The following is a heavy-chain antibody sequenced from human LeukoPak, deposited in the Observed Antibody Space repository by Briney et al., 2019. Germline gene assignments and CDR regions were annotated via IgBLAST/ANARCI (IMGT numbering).Heavy chain of an antibody. CDR2: IHPTDGSK. CDR1: GYTFSTYY. CDR3: ARANGGGLDY. J-gene: IGHJ4*02. D-gene: IGHD3-10*01. V-gene: IGHV1-46*01. Sequence: ASVKVSCKTSGYTFSTYYMHWVRQAPGQGLEWLGIIHPTDGSKSYTQKIQGRVTMTRDTAPGTVYLELSSLRSEDTAVYWCARANGGGLDYWGQGTLITVSS.